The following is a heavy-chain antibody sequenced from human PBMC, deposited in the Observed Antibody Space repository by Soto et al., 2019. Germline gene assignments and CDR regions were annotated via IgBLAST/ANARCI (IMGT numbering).Heavy chain of an antibody. CDR3: AGDRRIGGLF. J-gene: IGHJ4*02. D-gene: IGHD2-15*01. CDR2: INPSGGST. CDR1: GYTFTSYY. Sequence: QVQLVQSGAEVKKPGASVKVSCKASGYTFTSYYMHWVRQAPGQGLEWMGIINPSGGSTSYAQKFQXXVXMXXGTSTSTVYMELSSLRSEDTAVYYCAGDRRIGGLFWGQGTLVTVSS. V-gene: IGHV1-46*01.